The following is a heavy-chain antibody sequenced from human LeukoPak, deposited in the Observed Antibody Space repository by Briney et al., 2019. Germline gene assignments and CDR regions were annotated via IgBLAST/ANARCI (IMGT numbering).Heavy chain of an antibody. CDR1: GYSFTSYW. D-gene: IGHD5-12*01. CDR2: VSPGDSKT. Sequence: GEFLKISCKCSGYSFTSYWIGWVRQVPGKGLEWMGIVSPGDSKTIYSPSFQGQVTISADKSISTAYLQWSSLKASGTAMYYCARLRGSGYDRFDYWGQGTLVTVSS. J-gene: IGHJ4*02. CDR3: ARLRGSGYDRFDY. V-gene: IGHV5-51*01.